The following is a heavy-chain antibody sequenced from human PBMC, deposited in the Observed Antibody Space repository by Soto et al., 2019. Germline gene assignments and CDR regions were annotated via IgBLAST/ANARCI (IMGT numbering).Heavy chain of an antibody. CDR3: ARDPGR. Sequence: PSETLSLTWAVSGGSISRGGYSWSWIRQPPGKGLEWIGYMYHSGSTYYNPSLKSRVTISVDRSKNQFSLKLSSVTAADTAVYYCARDPGRWGQGTLVTVSS. CDR2: MYHSGST. CDR1: GGSISRGGYS. V-gene: IGHV4-30-2*01. J-gene: IGHJ4*02.